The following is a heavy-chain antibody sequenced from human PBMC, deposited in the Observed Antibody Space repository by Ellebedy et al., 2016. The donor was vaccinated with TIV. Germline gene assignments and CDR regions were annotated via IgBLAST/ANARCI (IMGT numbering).Heavy chain of an antibody. CDR2: LSGDGVNT. D-gene: IGHD3-22*01. CDR1: GFTFGSFA. J-gene: IGHJ4*02. Sequence: GGSLRLSCAASGFTFGSFAMHWVRQAPGKGLEWLSVLSGDGVNTYSAASVKGRFTITRDNFKNTLFLQVNRLRAEDTAVYYCAKGSSSGFNYDRVGFQYWGQGTLVTVSS. V-gene: IGHV3-23*01. CDR3: AKGSSSGFNYDRVGFQY.